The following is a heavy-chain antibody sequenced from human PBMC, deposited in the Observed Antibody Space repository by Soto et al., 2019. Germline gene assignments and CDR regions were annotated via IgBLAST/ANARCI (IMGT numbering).Heavy chain of an antibody. CDR3: AREVGYYYDSSGYYYQSPFPPPLIYY. V-gene: IGHV3-74*01. CDR2: INSDGSST. D-gene: IGHD3-22*01. Sequence: GGSLRLSCAASGFTFSSYWMHWVRQAPGKGLVWVSRINSDGSSTSYADSVKGRFTISRDNAKNTLYLQMNSLRAEDTAVYYCAREVGYYYDSSGYYYQSPFPPPLIYYSGQGSLVTVSS. CDR1: GFTFSSYW. J-gene: IGHJ4*02.